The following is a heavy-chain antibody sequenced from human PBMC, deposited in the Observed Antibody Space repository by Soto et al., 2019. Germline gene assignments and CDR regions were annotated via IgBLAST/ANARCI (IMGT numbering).Heavy chain of an antibody. V-gene: IGHV1-18*01. CDR1: GYTFTSYG. D-gene: IGHD3-3*01. CDR3: ARDHRVTIFGVVSPPSDYYYGMDV. CDR2: ISPINGKA. J-gene: IGHJ6*02. Sequence: ASVKVSCKASGYTFTSYGISWVRQAPGQGLEWMGWISPINGKANYAQKLQGRVTMTADESTSTAYMELSSLRSEDTAVYYCARDHRVTIFGVVSPPSDYYYGMDVWGQGTTVTVSS.